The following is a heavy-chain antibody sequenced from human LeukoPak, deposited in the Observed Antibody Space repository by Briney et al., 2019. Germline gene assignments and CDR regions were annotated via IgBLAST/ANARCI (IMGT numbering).Heavy chain of an antibody. J-gene: IGHJ4*02. Sequence: PGGSLRLSCAASGFTFSRYAMTWVRQAPGKGLEWVSGSSGSGVSTDYADSVKGRFTISRDSSKNTVYLQMNSLGAEDTAVYYCAKDGSTYGIFYFDSWGQGTLVTVSS. CDR1: GFTFSRYA. CDR3: AKDGSTYGIFYFDS. D-gene: IGHD5-18*01. CDR2: SSGSGVST. V-gene: IGHV3-23*01.